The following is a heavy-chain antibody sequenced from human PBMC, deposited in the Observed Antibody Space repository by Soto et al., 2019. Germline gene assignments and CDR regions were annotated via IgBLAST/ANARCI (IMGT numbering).Heavy chain of an antibody. V-gene: IGHV1-18*01. CDR3: ARCIHQDLYYGMVV. Sequence: QAQLVQSGAEVKKPGASVKVPCKASGYTFYSHSISWVRQAPGQGLEWMGRISADNGNTKYAQKFRGRVTMTTDASMSIVYMELTNFRSVGTAVYYCARCIHQDLYYGMVVWGQGTTVTVS. D-gene: IGHD5-18*01. CDR2: ISADNGNT. J-gene: IGHJ6*02. CDR1: GYTFYSHS.